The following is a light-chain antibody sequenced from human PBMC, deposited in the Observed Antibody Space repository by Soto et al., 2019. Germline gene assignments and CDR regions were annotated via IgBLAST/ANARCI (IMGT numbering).Light chain of an antibody. CDR2: EVN. J-gene: IGLJ7*01. CDR3: SSYTNRNTYVV. CDR1: SSDIGGYDY. V-gene: IGLV2-14*01. Sequence: QSVLTQPASVSGSPGQSITISCTGTSSDIGGYDYVSWYQQHPGKAPKLMIYEVNNRPSGVSNRFSASKSGNTASLTISGLQAADEADYYCSSYTNRNTYVVFGGGTQLTVL.